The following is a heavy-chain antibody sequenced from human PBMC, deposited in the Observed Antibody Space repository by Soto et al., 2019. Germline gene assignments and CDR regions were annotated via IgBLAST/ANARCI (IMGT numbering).Heavy chain of an antibody. CDR1: GFTFSSYW. D-gene: IGHD6-19*01. CDR3: ARSYSSGWFFWFDP. CDR2: IKQDGSEK. V-gene: IGHV3-7*03. J-gene: IGHJ5*02. Sequence: EVQLVESGGGLVQPGGSLRLSCAASGFTFSSYWMSWVCQAPGKGLEWVANIKQDGSEKYYVDSVKGRFTISRDNAKNSLYLQMNSLRAEDTAVYYCARSYSSGWFFWFDPWGQGTLVTVSS.